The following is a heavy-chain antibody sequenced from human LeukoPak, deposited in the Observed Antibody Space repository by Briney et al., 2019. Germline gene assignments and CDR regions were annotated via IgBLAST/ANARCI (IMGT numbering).Heavy chain of an antibody. Sequence: PSETLSLTCTVSGGSISSYYWSWIRQPPGKGLEWIGYIYYSGSANYNPSLKSRVTISVDTSKNQFSLKLSSVTAADPAVYYCASSLRSARRDYYYYYMDVWGKGTTVTVSS. V-gene: IGHV4-59*01. CDR1: GGSISSYY. CDR2: IYYSGSA. J-gene: IGHJ6*03. CDR3: ASSLRSARRDYYYYYMDV.